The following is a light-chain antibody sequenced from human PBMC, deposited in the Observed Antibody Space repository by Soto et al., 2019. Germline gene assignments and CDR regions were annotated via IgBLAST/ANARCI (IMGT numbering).Light chain of an antibody. CDR2: DAS. Sequence: EIVLTQSPATLSLSPGARATLSCRASQSLNNYLAWYQQKTGQAPRLLIYDASERATGVPARFSGSGSGTDFTLPISSLEPEDFAVYYCQQRYNWPRFSFGPGTKLDIK. CDR3: QQRYNWPRFS. CDR1: QSLNNY. V-gene: IGKV3-11*01. J-gene: IGKJ3*01.